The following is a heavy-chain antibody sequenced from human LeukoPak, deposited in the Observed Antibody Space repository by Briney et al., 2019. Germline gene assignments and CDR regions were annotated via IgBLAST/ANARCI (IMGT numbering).Heavy chain of an antibody. V-gene: IGHV4-34*01. D-gene: IGHD3-22*01. CDR1: GGSFNDYY. CDR3: AAIPLDYYDSSGHDY. J-gene: IGHJ4*02. CDR2: INLRGST. Sequence: SETLSLTCAVYGGSFNDYYWNWIRQPAGTGLEWIGEINLRGSTTYNPSLKSRVTISLDESKNQFSLKLSSVTAADTAVYYCAAIPLDYYDSSGHDYWGQGTLVTVSS.